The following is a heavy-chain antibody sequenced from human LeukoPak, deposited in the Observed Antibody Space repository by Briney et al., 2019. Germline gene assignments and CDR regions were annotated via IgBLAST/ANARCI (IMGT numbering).Heavy chain of an antibody. CDR3: ARDGAACTNGVCYSVYYYGMDV. CDR2: ISWNSGSI. Sequence: PGGSLRLSCAASGFTFDDYAMPWVRQAPGKGLEWVSGISWNSGSIGYADSVKGRFTISRDNAKNSLYLQMNSLRAEDTAVYYCARDGAACTNGVCYSVYYYGMDVWGQGTTVTVSS. J-gene: IGHJ6*02. V-gene: IGHV3-9*01. D-gene: IGHD2-8*01. CDR1: GFTFDDYA.